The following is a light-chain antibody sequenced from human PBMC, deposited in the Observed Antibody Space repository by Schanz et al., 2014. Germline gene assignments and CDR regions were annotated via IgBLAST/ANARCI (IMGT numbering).Light chain of an antibody. V-gene: IGLV2-14*01. Sequence: QSALTQPASVSGSPGQSITISCTGTSSDVGAYNYVSWYQQPPGNRPSGVSFRFSGSKSGNTASLAISGLQAEDEADYYCSSYPSSDTLVFGGGTKLTVL. CDR3: SSYPSSDTLV. J-gene: IGLJ2*01. CDR1: SSDVGAYNY.